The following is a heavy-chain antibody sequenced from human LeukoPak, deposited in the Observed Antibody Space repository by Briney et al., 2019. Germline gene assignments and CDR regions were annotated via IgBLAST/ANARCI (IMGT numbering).Heavy chain of an antibody. CDR1: GFTFSSYA. D-gene: IGHD1-7*01. J-gene: IGHJ4*02. V-gene: IGHV3-30-3*01. Sequence: PGRSLRLSCAASGFTFSSYAMHWVRQAPGKGLEWVAVISYDGSNKYYADSVKGRFTISRDNSKNTLYLQMNSLRAEDTAVYYCAKASYNWNYGPTFDYWGQGTLVTVSS. CDR3: AKASYNWNYGPTFDY. CDR2: ISYDGSNK.